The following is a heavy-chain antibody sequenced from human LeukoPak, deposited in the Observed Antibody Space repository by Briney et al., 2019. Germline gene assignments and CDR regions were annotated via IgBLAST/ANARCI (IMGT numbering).Heavy chain of an antibody. Sequence: ASVKVSCKASGYTFTSYYMHWVRQAPGQGLEWMGIINPSGGSTSYAQKFQGRVTMTRDTSTSTVYMVLSSLRSEDTAVYYCARETTVTNWFDPWGQGTLVTVSS. CDR3: ARETTVTNWFDP. J-gene: IGHJ5*02. V-gene: IGHV1-46*03. D-gene: IGHD4-11*01. CDR2: INPSGGST. CDR1: GYTFTSYY.